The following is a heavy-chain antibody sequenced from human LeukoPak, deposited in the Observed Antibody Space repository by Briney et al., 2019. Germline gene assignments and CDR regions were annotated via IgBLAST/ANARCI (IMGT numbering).Heavy chain of an antibody. V-gene: IGHV4-4*07. CDR2: IYTSGST. J-gene: IGHJ6*03. CDR3: ARGKLGDWPSYYMDV. D-gene: IGHD1-26*01. CDR1: GGSISTYY. Sequence: SETLSLTCTVSGGSISTYYWGWIRQPAGKGLEWIGRIYTSGSTNYNPSLKSRVTISVDTSKNQFSLKLSSVTAADTAVYYCARGKLGDWPSYYMDVWGKGTTVTISS.